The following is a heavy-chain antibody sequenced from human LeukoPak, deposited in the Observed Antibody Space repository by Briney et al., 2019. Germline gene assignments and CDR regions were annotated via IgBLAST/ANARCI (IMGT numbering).Heavy chain of an antibody. V-gene: IGHV3-53*01. CDR3: ATVGVSVPGRRAAFEF. CDR2: IYSGGGT. J-gene: IGHJ4*02. D-gene: IGHD3-10*02. CDR1: EISIMTTY. Sequence: GGSLGLSCAVSEISIMTTYMSWVRQAPGKGLEWVALIYSGGGTSYGDSVKGRFTISKDNSQNSLYLQMDSLTAEDTAMYYCATVGVSVPGRRAAFEFWGQGTLAVVSS.